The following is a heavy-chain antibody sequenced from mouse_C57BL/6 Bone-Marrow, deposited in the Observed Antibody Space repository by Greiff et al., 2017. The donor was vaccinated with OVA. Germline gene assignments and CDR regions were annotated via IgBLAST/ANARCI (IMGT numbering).Heavy chain of an antibody. CDR2: IYPRSGNT. D-gene: IGHD1-1*01. Sequence: VQLQQSGAELARPGASVKLSCKASGYTFTSYGISWVKQRTGQGLEWIGEIYPRSGNTYYNEKFKGKATLTADKSSSTAYMELRSLTSEDSAVYFCARERITTVVAAGDFDYWGQGTTLTVSS. CDR1: GYTFTSYG. J-gene: IGHJ2*01. V-gene: IGHV1-81*01. CDR3: ARERITTVVAAGDFDY.